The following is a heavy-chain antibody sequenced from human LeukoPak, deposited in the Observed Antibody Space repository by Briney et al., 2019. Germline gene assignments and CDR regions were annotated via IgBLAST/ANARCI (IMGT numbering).Heavy chain of an antibody. J-gene: IGHJ6*03. Sequence: GGSLRLSCAASGFTVSSNYMSWVRQAPGKGLEWVSVIYSGGSTYYAVSVKGRFTISKDNSKSTLYLRMNSLRAEDTAVYYCARGYYYMDVWGKGTTVTISS. CDR3: ARGYYYMDV. CDR2: IYSGGST. CDR1: GFTVSSNY. V-gene: IGHV3-53*01.